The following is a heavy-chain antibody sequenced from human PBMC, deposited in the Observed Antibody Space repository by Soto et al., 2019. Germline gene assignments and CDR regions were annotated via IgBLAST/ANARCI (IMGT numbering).Heavy chain of an antibody. Sequence: SETLSLSCTVSGGSISSYYWSWIRQPPGKGLEWIGYIYYSGSTNYNPSLKSRVTISVDTSKNQFSLKLSSVTAADTAVYYCARGGFLGYYFDYWGQGTLVTVSS. CDR2: IYYSGST. CDR1: GGSISSYY. D-gene: IGHD3-16*01. V-gene: IGHV4-59*01. CDR3: ARGGFLGYYFDY. J-gene: IGHJ4*02.